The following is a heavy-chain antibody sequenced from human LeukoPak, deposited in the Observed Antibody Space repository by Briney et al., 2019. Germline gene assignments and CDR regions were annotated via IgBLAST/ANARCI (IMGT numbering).Heavy chain of an antibody. CDR2: ISGDGGST. Sequence: PGRSLRLSCAASGFTFDDYAMHWVRQAPGKGLEWVSLISGDGGSTYYADSVKGRFTISRDNSKNSLYLQMNSLRTEDTALYYCAKPVWFGELSASDYWGQGTLVTVSS. CDR3: AKPVWFGELSASDY. CDR1: GFTFDDYA. J-gene: IGHJ4*02. D-gene: IGHD3-10*01. V-gene: IGHV3-43*02.